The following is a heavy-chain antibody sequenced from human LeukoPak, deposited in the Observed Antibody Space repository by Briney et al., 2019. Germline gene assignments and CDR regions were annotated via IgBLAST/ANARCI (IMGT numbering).Heavy chain of an antibody. J-gene: IGHJ4*02. D-gene: IGHD6-19*01. CDR1: GYTFTDYY. CDR3: ARERGSAYFDS. Sequence: ASVKHSCKASGYTFTDYYMHWVREAPGQGLEWMGIINPSGGSTYFSQGLQGRLSVTRDMSTNTVYMELSSLRSEDTAVYYCARERGSAYFDSWGQGTLVTVSS. V-gene: IGHV1-46*04. CDR2: INPSGGST.